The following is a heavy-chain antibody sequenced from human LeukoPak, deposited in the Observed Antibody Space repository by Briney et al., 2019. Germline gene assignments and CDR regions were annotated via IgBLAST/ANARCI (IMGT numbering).Heavy chain of an antibody. D-gene: IGHD6-6*01. CDR1: GFSFSGHW. CDR3: ARGPNSNWSGLDF. J-gene: IGHJ4*02. Sequence: GGSLRLYCTASGFSFSGHWMHWARQLPGKGLVWVSRISPTGSTTSYADSVKGRFTVSRDNAKNTLYLQVNNLRAEDTAVYYCARGPNSNWSGLDFWGQGTLLTVSS. V-gene: IGHV3-74*01. CDR2: ISPTGSTT.